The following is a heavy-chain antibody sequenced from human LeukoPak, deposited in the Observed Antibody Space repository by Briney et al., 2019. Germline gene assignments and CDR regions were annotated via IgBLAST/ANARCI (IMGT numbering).Heavy chain of an antibody. CDR1: GSSISSGGYS. Sequence: SGTLSLTCAVSGSSISSGGYSWRWIRQPPGKGLEWIGYIYHSGSTYYNPSLKSRVTISVDRSKNQFSLKLSSVTAADTAVYYCARELADYFDYWGQGTLVTVSS. V-gene: IGHV4-30-2*01. J-gene: IGHJ4*02. CDR3: ARELADYFDY. CDR2: IYHSGST. D-gene: IGHD6-13*01.